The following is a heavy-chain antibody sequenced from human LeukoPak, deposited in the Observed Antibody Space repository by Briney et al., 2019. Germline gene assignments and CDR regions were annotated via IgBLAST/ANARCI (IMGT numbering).Heavy chain of an antibody. V-gene: IGHV3-7*01. CDR1: GFTFSTYI. CDR3: ARGDSSGPDYYYYMDV. CDR2: IKEDGREK. Sequence: GGSLRLSCAASGFTFSTYIMNWVRQAPGKGLEWVANIKEDGREKNYVDSVKGRFTISRDNAKNSLYLQMNSLRDEDTAVYYCARGDSSGPDYYYYMDVWGKGTTVTISS. D-gene: IGHD6-19*01. J-gene: IGHJ6*03.